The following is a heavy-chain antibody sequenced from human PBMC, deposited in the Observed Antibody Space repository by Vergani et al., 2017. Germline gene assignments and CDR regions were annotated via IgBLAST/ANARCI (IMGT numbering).Heavy chain of an antibody. CDR1: GFTFSDYW. CDR2: INSDETMK. D-gene: IGHD6-6*01. J-gene: IGHJ4*02. V-gene: IGHV3-7*01. CDR3: ARDRPGSSAPYFDF. Sequence: EVQLVESGGGLVQPGGSLRLSCSASGFTFSDYWLSWVRQAPGKGLEWVANINSDETMKFYVDSVEGRFTISRDNAKKSLYLQMDGLRAEDTALYYCARDRPGSSAPYFDFWGRGSLVTVSS.